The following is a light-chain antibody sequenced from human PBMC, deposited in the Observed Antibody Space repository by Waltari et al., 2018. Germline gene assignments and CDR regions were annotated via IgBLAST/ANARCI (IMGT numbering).Light chain of an antibody. Sequence: DIQMTQSPSSLSASVGDRITITCQASQDINNYLNWYQQKPGKAPKLLIYDASNLETGVPSRFSGGGSGTDFTFTISSLQPEDIATYYCQLYDTFGQGTKLEIK. V-gene: IGKV1-33*01. CDR2: DAS. J-gene: IGKJ2*01. CDR3: QLYDT. CDR1: QDINNY.